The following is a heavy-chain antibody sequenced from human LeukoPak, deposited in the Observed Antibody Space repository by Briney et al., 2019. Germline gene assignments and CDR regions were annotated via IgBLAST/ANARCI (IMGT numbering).Heavy chain of an antibody. CDR3: AKGADYSDSSGYYHY. CDR1: GFTFNSYN. D-gene: IGHD3-22*01. V-gene: IGHV3-21*04. J-gene: IGHJ4*02. CDR2: ISSSSSYI. Sequence: GGSLRLSCAASGFTFNSYNMNWVRQAPGKGLEWVSSISSSSSYISYADSVKGRFTISRDNSKNTLYLQMYSLRAEDTAVYYCAKGADYSDSSGYYHYWGQGTLVTVSS.